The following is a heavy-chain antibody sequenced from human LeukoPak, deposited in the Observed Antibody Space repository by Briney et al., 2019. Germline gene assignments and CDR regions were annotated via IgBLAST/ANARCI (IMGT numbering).Heavy chain of an antibody. J-gene: IGHJ4*02. CDR3: ARAGQWLVRSFDY. Sequence: SETLSLTCAVYGGSFSGYYWSWIRQPPGKGLEWIGEINHSGSTNYNPSLKSRVPISVDTSKNQFSLKLSSVTAADTAVYYCARAGQWLVRSFDYWGQGTLVTVSS. V-gene: IGHV4-34*01. CDR2: INHSGST. D-gene: IGHD6-19*01. CDR1: GGSFSGYY.